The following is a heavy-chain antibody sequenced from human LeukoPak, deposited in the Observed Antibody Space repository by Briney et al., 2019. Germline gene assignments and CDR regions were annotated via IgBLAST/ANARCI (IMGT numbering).Heavy chain of an antibody. D-gene: IGHD2-2*01. CDR3: AKGRGPAATVGGDWFDP. J-gene: IGHJ5*02. Sequence: GGSLRLSCAASGFTFSSYAMSWVRQAPGKGLEWVSAISGSGGSTYYADSVKGRFTISRDNSKNTLYLQMNSLRAEDTAVYYCAKGRGPAATVGGDWFDPWGQGTLVTVSS. V-gene: IGHV3-23*01. CDR1: GFTFSSYA. CDR2: ISGSGGST.